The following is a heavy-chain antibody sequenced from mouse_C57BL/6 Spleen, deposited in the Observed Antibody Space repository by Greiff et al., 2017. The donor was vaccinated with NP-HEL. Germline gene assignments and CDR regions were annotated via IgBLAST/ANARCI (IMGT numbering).Heavy chain of an antibody. CDR3: ASGSTVGAYYAKDY. D-gene: IGHD1-1*01. Sequence: VQLQQSGAELVKPGASVKISCKASGYAFSSYWMHWVKQRPGKGLEWIGQIYPGDGDTNYIGKFKGKATLTADKSSSTAYMQLRSLTSEDSAVYVSASGSTVGAYYAKDYWGQGTSVTVSS. J-gene: IGHJ4*01. CDR2: IYPGDGDT. V-gene: IGHV1-80*01. CDR1: GYAFSSYW.